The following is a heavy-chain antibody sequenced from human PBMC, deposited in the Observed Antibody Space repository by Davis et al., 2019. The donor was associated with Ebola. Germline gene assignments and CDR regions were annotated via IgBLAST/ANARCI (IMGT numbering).Heavy chain of an antibody. J-gene: IGHJ3*02. CDR1: GYSFTSYW. Sequence: KVSCKGSGYSFTSYWIGWVRQMPGKGLEWMGIIYPGDSDTRYSPSFQGQVTISADKSISTAYLQWSSLKASDTAMYYCARPNLWFREFDAFDIWGQGTMVTVSS. V-gene: IGHV5-51*01. CDR2: IYPGDSDT. D-gene: IGHD3-10*01. CDR3: ARPNLWFREFDAFDI.